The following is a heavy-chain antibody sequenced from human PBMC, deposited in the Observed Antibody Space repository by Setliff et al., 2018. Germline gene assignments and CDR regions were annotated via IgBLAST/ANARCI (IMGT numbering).Heavy chain of an antibody. CDR2: IFYSGDT. Sequence: SETLSVTCTVSRGSINSHYWSWIRQPAGKGLEWIGRIFYSGDTKSNPSLKSRVTMSVDTSKNQFSLKLSSVTAADTAVYYCARDRTYYGSGTYTRYFDYWGQGTLVTVSS. J-gene: IGHJ4*02. CDR3: ARDRTYYGSGTYTRYFDY. V-gene: IGHV4-4*07. CDR1: RGSINSHY. D-gene: IGHD3-10*01.